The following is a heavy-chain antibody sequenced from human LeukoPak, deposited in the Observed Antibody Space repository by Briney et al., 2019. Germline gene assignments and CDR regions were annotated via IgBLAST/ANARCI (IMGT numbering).Heavy chain of an antibody. V-gene: IGHV3-21*01. CDR2: ISSSSSYI. CDR3: ARGLHYYDSSGYYC. CDR1: GFTFSSYS. Sequence: PGGSLRLSCAASGFTFSSYSMNWVRQSPGKVLEWVSSISSSSSYIYYADSVEGRFTISRDNAKNSLYLQMNSLRAEDTAVYYCARGLHYYDSSGYYCWGQGTLVTVSS. J-gene: IGHJ4*02. D-gene: IGHD3-22*01.